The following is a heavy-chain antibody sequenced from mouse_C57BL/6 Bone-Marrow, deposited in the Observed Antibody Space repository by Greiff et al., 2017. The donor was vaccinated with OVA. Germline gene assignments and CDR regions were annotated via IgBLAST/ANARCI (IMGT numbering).Heavy chain of an antibody. D-gene: IGHD1-1*01. CDR1: GYTFTSYW. J-gene: IGHJ3*01. CDR2: IYPGSGST. Sequence: QVQLQQPGAELVKPGASVKMSCKASGYTFTSYWITWVKQRPGQGLEWIGDIYPGSGSTNYNEKFKSKATLTVDTASSTAYMQLSSLTSEDSAVYYCARAYYGSSPVAYWGQGTLVTVSA. CDR3: ARAYYGSSPVAY. V-gene: IGHV1-55*01.